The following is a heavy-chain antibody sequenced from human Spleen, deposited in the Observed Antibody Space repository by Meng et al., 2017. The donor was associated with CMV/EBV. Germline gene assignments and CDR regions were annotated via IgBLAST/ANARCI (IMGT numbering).Heavy chain of an antibody. J-gene: IGHJ3*02. CDR3: ARDPSNSGSYSSVFDI. CDR2: ISSGITYI. Sequence: GGSLRLSCAASGFTFSGFTMNWVRQSPGKGLEWVSSISSGITYIYYADSVKGRFTISRDNAKNSLYLHMNSLRAEDTAVYYCARDPSNSGSYSSVFDIWGQGTMVTVSS. V-gene: IGHV3-21*01. CDR1: GFTFSGFT. D-gene: IGHD1-26*01.